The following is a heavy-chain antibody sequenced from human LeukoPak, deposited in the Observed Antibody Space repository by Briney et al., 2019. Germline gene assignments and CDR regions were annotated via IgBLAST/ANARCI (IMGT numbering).Heavy chain of an antibody. J-gene: IGHJ4*02. CDR1: GGSFSGYY. Sequence: SETLSLTCAVYGGSFSGYYWSWIRQPPGKGLEWIGEINHSGSTNYNPSLKSRVTISVDTSKNQFSLKLSSVTAADTAVYYCARSHTYYFDYWGQGTLVTVSS. D-gene: IGHD3-16*01. CDR3: ARSHTYYFDY. V-gene: IGHV4-34*01. CDR2: INHSGST.